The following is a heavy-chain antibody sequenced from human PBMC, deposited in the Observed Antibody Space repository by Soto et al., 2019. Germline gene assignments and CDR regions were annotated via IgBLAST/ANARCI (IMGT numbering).Heavy chain of an antibody. CDR1: GFTFSSYA. Sequence: GGSLRLSCAASGFTFSSYAMHWVRQAPGKGLEWVAVISYDGSNKYYADSVKGRFTISRDNSKNTLYLQMNSLRAEDTAVYYCARGSPSPYYYYGMDVWGQGTTVTVSS. CDR2: ISYDGSNK. J-gene: IGHJ6*02. V-gene: IGHV3-30-3*01. D-gene: IGHD1-26*01. CDR3: ARGSPSPYYYYGMDV.